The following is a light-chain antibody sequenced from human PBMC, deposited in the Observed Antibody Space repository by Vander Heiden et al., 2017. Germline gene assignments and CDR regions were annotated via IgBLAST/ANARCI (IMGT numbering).Light chain of an antibody. CDR1: QSISSW. CDR2: KAS. Sequence: DVQMTQSPSTLSASVGDRVTITCRASQSISSWLAWYQQKPGKAPKLLIYKASSLESGVPSRFSGSGSGTEFTLTISSLQPDDFATYYCQQYNSYPYTFGQGTKLEIK. J-gene: IGKJ2*01. CDR3: QQYNSYPYT. V-gene: IGKV1-5*03.